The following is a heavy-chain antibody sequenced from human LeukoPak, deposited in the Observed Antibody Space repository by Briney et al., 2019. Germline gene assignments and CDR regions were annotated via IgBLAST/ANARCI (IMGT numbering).Heavy chain of an antibody. D-gene: IGHD3-3*01. Sequence: SVKVSCKASGGTFSSYAISWVRQAPGQGLEWMGRIIPILGIANYAQKFQGRVTITADKSTSTAYMELSSLRSEDTAVYCCARAYYDFWSGYENNWFDPWGQGTLVTVSS. CDR2: IIPILGIA. J-gene: IGHJ5*02. CDR1: GGTFSSYA. V-gene: IGHV1-69*04. CDR3: ARAYYDFWSGYENNWFDP.